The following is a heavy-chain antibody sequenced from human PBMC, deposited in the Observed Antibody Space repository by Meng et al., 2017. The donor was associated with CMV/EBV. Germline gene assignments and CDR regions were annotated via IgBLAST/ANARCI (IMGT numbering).Heavy chain of an antibody. CDR1: GFNFSSYS. V-gene: IGHV3-21*01. CDR2: ISSSSSYI. CDR3: ASGVAGTSFDWFDH. D-gene: IGHD6-19*01. Sequence: ASLQISCAASGFNFSSYSMNWVRQAPGKGLEWVSSISSSSSYIYYADSVKGRFTISRDNAKNSLYLQMNSLRAEDTAVYYCASGVAGTSFDWFDHWGQGTLVTVSS. J-gene: IGHJ5*02.